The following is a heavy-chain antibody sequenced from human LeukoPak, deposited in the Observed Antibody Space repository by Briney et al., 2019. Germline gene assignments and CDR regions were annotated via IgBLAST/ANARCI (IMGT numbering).Heavy chain of an antibody. J-gene: IGHJ4*02. Sequence: ASVKVSCKASGYTFTSYYMHWVRQAPGQGLEGMEIINPSGGGTSCAQKFQGRVTMTRDMSTSTVYMELSSLRSEDTAVYYCARGGNWNDAQLDYWGQGTLVTVSS. CDR3: ARGGNWNDAQLDY. CDR1: GYTFTSYY. CDR2: INPSGGGT. V-gene: IGHV1-46*01. D-gene: IGHD1-1*01.